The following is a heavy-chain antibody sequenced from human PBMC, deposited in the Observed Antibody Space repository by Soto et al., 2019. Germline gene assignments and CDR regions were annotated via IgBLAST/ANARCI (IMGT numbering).Heavy chain of an antibody. V-gene: IGHV4-34*01. D-gene: IGHD1-7*01. CDR2: RNDSGNT. CDR1: GGSFSGYY. Sequence: QVQLQQWGAGLLKPSETLSLTCAVSGGSFSGYYWSWIRQPPGKGLEWIGERNDSGNTKYNASLESRVAISVYTSKGHFSLTLTSVTAADTAVYYCASPRWNYIYWGQGTLVAVSS. J-gene: IGHJ4*02. CDR3: ASPRWNYIY.